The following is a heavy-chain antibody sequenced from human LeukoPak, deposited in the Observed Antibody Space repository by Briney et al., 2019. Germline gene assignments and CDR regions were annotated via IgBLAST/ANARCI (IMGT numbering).Heavy chain of an antibody. J-gene: IGHJ2*01. CDR2: ISTYNGNT. CDR1: GYTFTSYG. CDR3: AREGLAAYCGGDCYSPNWYFDL. V-gene: IGHV1-18*01. D-gene: IGHD2-21*02. Sequence: ASVKVSCKASGYTFTSYGISWVRQAPGQGLEWLGWISTYNGNTHYAQKLQGRVTMTTGTSTTTAYMELRSLRSDDTAVYYCAREGLAAYCGGDCYSPNWYFDLWGRGTLVTVSS.